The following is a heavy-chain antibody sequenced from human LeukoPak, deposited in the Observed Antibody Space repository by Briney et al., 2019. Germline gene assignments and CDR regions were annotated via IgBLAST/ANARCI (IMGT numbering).Heavy chain of an antibody. CDR1: GFTFSSYD. CDR2: MGTAGDT. CDR3: AIDYRGGFDI. Sequence: GSLRLSCAASGFTFSSYDMHWVRQSTGKGLEWVSAMGTAGDTFYPGSVKGRFTIARENAKNSLYLQMNSLRAGDTAVYYCAIDYRGGFDIWGQGTMVTVSS. V-gene: IGHV3-13*01. D-gene: IGHD3-10*01. J-gene: IGHJ3*02.